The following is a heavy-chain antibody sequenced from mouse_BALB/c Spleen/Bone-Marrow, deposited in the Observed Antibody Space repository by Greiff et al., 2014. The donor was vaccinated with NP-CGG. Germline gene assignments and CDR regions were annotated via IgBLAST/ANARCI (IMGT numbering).Heavy chain of an antibody. CDR1: GFNIKDTY. V-gene: IGHV14-3*02. D-gene: IGHD1-1*01. CDR2: IDPANGNT. CDR3: ATYYYGSSWGFAY. Sequence: EVQLVESGAELVKPGASVKLSCTASGFNIKDTYMHWVKQRPEQGLEWIGRIDPANGNTKYDPKFQGKATITADTSSNTAYLQLSNLTSEDAAVYYCATYYYGSSWGFAYWGQGTLVTVSA. J-gene: IGHJ3*01.